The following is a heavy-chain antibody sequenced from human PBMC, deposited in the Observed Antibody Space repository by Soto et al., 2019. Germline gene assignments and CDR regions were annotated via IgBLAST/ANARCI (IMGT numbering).Heavy chain of an antibody. CDR1: GFSFSNYW. Sequence: EVQLVESGGGLVQPGGSLRLSCAASGFSFSNYWIHWVRQAPGKGLVWVSRIKTDGGSTDYAASVKGRFTISRDNAKNTLYLQMNSLTAEDTAVYYCAKREGNTYGLFHWGQGTQVTVSS. J-gene: IGHJ4*02. V-gene: IGHV3-74*01. CDR3: AKREGNTYGLFH. D-gene: IGHD5-18*01. CDR2: IKTDGGST.